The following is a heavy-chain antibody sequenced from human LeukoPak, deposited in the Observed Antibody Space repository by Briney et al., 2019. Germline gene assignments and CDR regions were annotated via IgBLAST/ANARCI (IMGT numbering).Heavy chain of an antibody. D-gene: IGHD2-2*01. CDR2: IRYDGSKK. Sequence: GGSXXLSXAXXGFTFSSYGMHWVRQAPGKGLEWVAFIRYDGSKKYYADSVNGRFTISRDNSNNPLYLQMNSLRAEDTAVYYRAKSLTALPAALDYWGQGTLVTVSS. J-gene: IGHJ4*02. CDR1: GFTFSSYG. CDR3: AKSLTALPAALDY. V-gene: IGHV3-30*02.